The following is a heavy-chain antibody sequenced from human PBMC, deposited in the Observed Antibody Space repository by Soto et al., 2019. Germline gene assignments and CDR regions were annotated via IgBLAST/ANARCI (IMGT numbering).Heavy chain of an antibody. CDR2: ISGSGGST. CDR3: AKPGIAAAGKNYYYYYYYMDV. CDR1: GFTFSSYA. J-gene: IGHJ6*03. V-gene: IGHV3-23*01. D-gene: IGHD6-13*01. Sequence: GGSLRLSCAASGFTFSSYAMSWVRQAPGKGLEWVSAISGSGGSTYYADSVKGRFTISRDNSKNTLYLQMNSLRAEDTAVYYCAKPGIAAAGKNYYYYYYYMDVWGKGTTVTVSS.